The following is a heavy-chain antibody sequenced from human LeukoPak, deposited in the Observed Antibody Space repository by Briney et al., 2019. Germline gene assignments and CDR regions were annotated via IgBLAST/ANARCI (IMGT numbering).Heavy chain of an antibody. V-gene: IGHV1-2*06. CDR1: GDTFTVYY. CDR3: ARAGWTDAFDI. J-gene: IGHJ3*02. Sequence: GASVKVSCKASGDTFTVYYMHWVRQAPGRGLEWMGRINPDTGGTDYAQKFQGRVTMTRDTSITTAYMELSRLRSDDTAVYYCARAGWTDAFDIWGQGTMVTVSS. D-gene: IGHD3/OR15-3a*01. CDR2: INPDTGGT.